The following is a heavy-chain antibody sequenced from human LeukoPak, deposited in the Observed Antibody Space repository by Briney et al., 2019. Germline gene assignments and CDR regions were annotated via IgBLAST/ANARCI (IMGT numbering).Heavy chain of an antibody. CDR1: RDTFTNYA. D-gene: IGHD2-2*01. Sequence: GSSVKVSCKASRDTFTNYAISWVRQAPGQGLEWMGGIIPIFGTANYAQKFYAQKFQGRVTITADESTSTAYMELSSLRSEDTAVYYCARVVTPRYCSTTSCYWKGWFDPWGQGTLVTVSS. J-gene: IGHJ5*02. CDR3: ARVVTPRYCSTTSCYWKGWFDP. CDR2: IIPIFGTA. V-gene: IGHV1-69*01.